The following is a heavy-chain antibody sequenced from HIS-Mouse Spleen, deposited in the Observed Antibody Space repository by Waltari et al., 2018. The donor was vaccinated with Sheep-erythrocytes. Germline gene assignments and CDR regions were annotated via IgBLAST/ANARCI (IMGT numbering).Heavy chain of an antibody. J-gene: IGHJ4*02. CDR2: LYYSGST. CDR1: GGSISSSSYY. V-gene: IGHV4-39*01. D-gene: IGHD5-18*01. CDR3: ARHKDTAMVHFDY. Sequence: QLQLQESGPGLVKPSETLSLTCTVSGGSISSSSYYWGWIRQPPGKGLAWSGSLYYSGSTSYNPSLKSRVTISVATSKNQFSLKLSSVTAADTAVYYCARHKDTAMVHFDYWGQGTLVTVSS.